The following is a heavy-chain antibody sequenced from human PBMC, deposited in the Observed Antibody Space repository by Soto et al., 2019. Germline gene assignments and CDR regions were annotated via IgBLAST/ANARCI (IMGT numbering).Heavy chain of an antibody. D-gene: IGHD6-6*01. V-gene: IGHV1-8*01. Sequence: ASVNVSCKASGYTFTSYDINWVRQATGQGLEWMGWMNPNSGNTGYAQKFQGRVTMTRNTSISTAYMELSSLRSEDTAVYYCARGGIAARPSGYWGQGTLVTVSS. CDR3: ARGGIAARPSGY. CDR1: GYTFTSYD. J-gene: IGHJ4*02. CDR2: MNPNSGNT.